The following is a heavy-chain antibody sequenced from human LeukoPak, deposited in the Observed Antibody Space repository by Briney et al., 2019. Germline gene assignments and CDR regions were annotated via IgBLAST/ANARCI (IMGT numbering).Heavy chain of an antibody. J-gene: IGHJ4*02. V-gene: IGHV4-59*12. D-gene: IGHD3-9*01. CDR2: IYYSGST. CDR3: ARVRYFDWLWDY. Sequence: SETLSLTCTVSGGSISSYYWSWIRQPPGKGLEWIGYIYYSGSTNYNPSLKSRVTISVDRSKNQFSLKLSSVTAADTAVYYCARVRYFDWLWDYWGQGTLVTVSS. CDR1: GGSISSYY.